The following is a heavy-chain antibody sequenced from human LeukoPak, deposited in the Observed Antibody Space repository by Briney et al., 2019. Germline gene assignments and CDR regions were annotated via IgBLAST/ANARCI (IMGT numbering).Heavy chain of an antibody. D-gene: IGHD6-13*01. CDR3: AKSHSSWPDY. Sequence: GGSLRLSCAPSGFTSRRYAMSWVRQAPGKGLEWVSAISGSGGSTYYADPVKGRFTITRDNSKDTLYLQMTSLRAEDTAVYYCAKSHSSWPDYWGQGTLVTVSS. CDR1: GFTSRRYA. V-gene: IGHV3-23*01. CDR2: ISGSGGST. J-gene: IGHJ4*02.